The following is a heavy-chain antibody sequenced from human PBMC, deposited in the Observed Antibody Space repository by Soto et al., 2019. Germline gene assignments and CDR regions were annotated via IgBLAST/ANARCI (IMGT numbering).Heavy chain of an antibody. V-gene: IGHV1-18*04. Sequence: ASVKVSCKASGYTFTSYGISWVRQAPGQGLEWMGWISAYNGNTNYAQKLQGRVTMTTDTSTSTAYMELRSLRSDDTAVYYCARDCSSTSCSNYYYYYGMDVWGQGXTVTVYS. D-gene: IGHD2-2*01. CDR3: ARDCSSTSCSNYYYYYGMDV. CDR2: ISAYNGNT. J-gene: IGHJ6*02. CDR1: GYTFTSYG.